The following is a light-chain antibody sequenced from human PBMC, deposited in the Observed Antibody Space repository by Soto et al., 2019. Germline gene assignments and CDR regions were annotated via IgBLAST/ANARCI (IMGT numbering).Light chain of an antibody. J-gene: IGKJ1*01. CDR2: VAS. CDR1: QSVSSSY. CDR3: QQYGSSPPWT. V-gene: IGKV3-20*01. Sequence: ELVLTQSPGTLSLSPGERATLSCRASQSVSSSYLAWYQQKPGQAPRLLIFVASSRATGIPDRFSGSGSGTDFTLTISRLEPEDFAVYYCQQYGSSPPWTLGQGTKVEIK.